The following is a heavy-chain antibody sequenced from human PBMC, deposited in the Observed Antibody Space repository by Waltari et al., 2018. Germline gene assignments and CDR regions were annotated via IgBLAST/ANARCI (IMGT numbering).Heavy chain of an antibody. CDR2: IYYSGST. CDR3: ARDANGGDYFFDY. Sequence: QVQLQESGPGLVKPSETLSLTCTVSGGSISSYYWSWLRQPPGKGLEWIGYIYYSGSTNYNPSLKSRVTISVDTSKNQFSLKLSSVTAADTAVYYCARDANGGDYFFDYWGQGTLVTVSS. V-gene: IGHV4-59*01. D-gene: IGHD4-17*01. J-gene: IGHJ4*02. CDR1: GGSISSYY.